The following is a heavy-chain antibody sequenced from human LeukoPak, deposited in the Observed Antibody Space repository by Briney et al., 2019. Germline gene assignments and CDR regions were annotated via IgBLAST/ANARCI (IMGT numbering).Heavy chain of an antibody. D-gene: IGHD2-15*01. CDR2: ISYGGSNK. Sequence: PGGSLRLSCAASGFTFSSYAMHWVRQAPGKGLEWVAVISYGGSNKYYADSVKGRFTISRDNSKNTLYLQMNSLRAEDTAVYYCARAGRYCSGGSCFTPYYYYGMDVWGQGTTVTVSS. V-gene: IGHV3-30*04. CDR1: GFTFSSYA. J-gene: IGHJ6*02. CDR3: ARAGRYCSGGSCFTPYYYYGMDV.